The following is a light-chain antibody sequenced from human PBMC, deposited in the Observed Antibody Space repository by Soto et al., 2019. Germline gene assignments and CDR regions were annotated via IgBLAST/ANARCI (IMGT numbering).Light chain of an antibody. V-gene: IGLV2-14*01. CDR3: SSYTSSITLV. Sequence: QSALTQPASVSGSPGQSITISCTGTSSDVGAYSYVSWYQQHPGKAPKLIIYDVSNRPSGVSNRFSGSTSGNTASLTISGLQAEDEADYYCSSYTSSITLVFGGGTKVTVL. CDR2: DVS. CDR1: SSDVGAYSY. J-gene: IGLJ2*01.